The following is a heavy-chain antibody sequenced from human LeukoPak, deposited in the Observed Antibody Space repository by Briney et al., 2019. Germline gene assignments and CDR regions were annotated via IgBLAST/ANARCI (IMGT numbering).Heavy chain of an antibody. CDR2: IYYSGTT. Sequence: PSETLSLTCTVSGGSISSSSYYWGWIRQPPGKGLEWIGSIYYSGTTYYNPSLKSRVTISVDTSKNQFSLKLSSVTAADTAVYYCARDSGNYRGMDYWGQGTLVTVSS. D-gene: IGHD1-26*01. CDR3: ARDSGNYRGMDY. V-gene: IGHV4-39*07. J-gene: IGHJ4*02. CDR1: GGSISSSSYY.